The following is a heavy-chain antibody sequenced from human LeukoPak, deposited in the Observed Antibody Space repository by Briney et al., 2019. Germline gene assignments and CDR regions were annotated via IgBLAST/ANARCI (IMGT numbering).Heavy chain of an antibody. CDR1: GGSISSYY. V-gene: IGHV4-4*07. J-gene: IGHJ4*02. Sequence: PSETLSLTCTVSGGSISSYYWSWIRQPAGEGLEWIGHIYTSGSTNYNPSLKSRVTMSVDTSKNQFSLKLSSVTAADTAVYYCARVKVVTMVRGVIITGIFDYWGQGTLVTVSS. D-gene: IGHD3-10*01. CDR3: ARVKVVTMVRGVIITGIFDY. CDR2: IYTSGST.